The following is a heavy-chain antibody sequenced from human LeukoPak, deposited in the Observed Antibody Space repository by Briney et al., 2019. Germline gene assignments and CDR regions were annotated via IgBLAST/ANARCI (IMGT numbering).Heavy chain of an antibody. CDR3: ARHSGGGLLHNWFDP. CDR2: IHPGDSDT. Sequence: GESLKISCKGSGYSFTSYWIGWVRQMPGKGLEWMGIIHPGDSDTRYSPSFQGQVTISADKSISTAYLQWSSLKASDTAMYYCARHSGGGLLHNWFDPWGQGALVTVSS. D-gene: IGHD2-15*01. CDR1: GYSFTSYW. V-gene: IGHV5-51*01. J-gene: IGHJ5*02.